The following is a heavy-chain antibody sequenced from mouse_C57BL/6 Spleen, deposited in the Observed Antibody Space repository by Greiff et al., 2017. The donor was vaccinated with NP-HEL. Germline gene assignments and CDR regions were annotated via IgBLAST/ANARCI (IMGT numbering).Heavy chain of an antibody. V-gene: IGHV6-3*01. D-gene: IGHD2-12*01. J-gene: IGHJ3*01. CDR2: IRLKSDNYAT. CDR1: GFTFSNYW. CDR3: TASLRPWFAY. Sequence: DVQLVESGGGLVQPGGSMKLSCVASGFTFSNYWMNWVRQSPEKGLEWVAQIRLKSDNYATHYAESVKGRFTISRDDSKSSVYLQMNNLRAEDTGIYYCTASLRPWFAYWGQGTLVTVSA.